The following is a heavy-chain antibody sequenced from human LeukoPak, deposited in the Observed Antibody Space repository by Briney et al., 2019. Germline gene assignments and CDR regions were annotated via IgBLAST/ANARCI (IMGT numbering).Heavy chain of an antibody. CDR3: ARVAPAPHYYYYYGMDV. V-gene: IGHV4-4*02. J-gene: IGHJ6*02. CDR1: GGSISSSNW. Sequence: SETLSLTCAVSGGSISSSNWWSWVRQPPGKGLEWIGSIYYSGSTYYNPSLKSRVTISVDTSKNQFSLKLSSVTAADTAVYYCARVAPAPHYYYYYGMDVWGQGTTVTVSS. CDR2: IYYSGST.